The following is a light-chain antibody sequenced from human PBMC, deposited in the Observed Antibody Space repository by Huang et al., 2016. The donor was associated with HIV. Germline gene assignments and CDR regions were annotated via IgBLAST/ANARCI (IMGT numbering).Light chain of an antibody. CDR3: QKYDSAPRT. J-gene: IGKJ1*01. Sequence: DIQMTQSPPSLSAFVGDRVTITCRASQAISNYLAWYQQTPGKVPKLLIYGASTLQSGVPSRFSGSGSGTDFTLTISSLHPEDVAVYFCQKYDSAPRTFGQGTRVEIK. V-gene: IGKV1-27*01. CDR1: QAISNY. CDR2: GAS.